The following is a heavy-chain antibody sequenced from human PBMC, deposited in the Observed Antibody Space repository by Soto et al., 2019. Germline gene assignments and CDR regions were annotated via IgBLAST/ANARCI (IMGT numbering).Heavy chain of an antibody. V-gene: IGHV3-33*01. Sequence: EGSLSLSWSAFGFPFSTYGMLWVRKAPGKGLEWVALILCDGSCKYYADSVKGRFTISRDNSKNTLYLQMSSLRAEDTAVYYWARVYCKSSSCYSVSSFDTRGQGTVVTVSS. CDR1: GFPFSTYG. D-gene: IGHD2-2*01. CDR2: ILCDGSCK. J-gene: IGHJ3*02. CDR3: ARVYCKSSSCYSVSSFDT.